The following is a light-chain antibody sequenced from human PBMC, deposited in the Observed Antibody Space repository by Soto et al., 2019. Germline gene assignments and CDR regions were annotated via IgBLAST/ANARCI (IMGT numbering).Light chain of an antibody. V-gene: IGKV3-15*01. CDR3: QQYNNWPPVT. CDR2: GAS. Sequence: ETVMTQSPATLSVSPGERVTLSCRASQSVSRNLAWYQQKSGQAPRLLIYGASTRATGIPARFSGSGSGTEFTLTISSLQSEDFGIYYCQQYNNWPPVTFGQGTRLEIK. CDR1: QSVSRN. J-gene: IGKJ5*01.